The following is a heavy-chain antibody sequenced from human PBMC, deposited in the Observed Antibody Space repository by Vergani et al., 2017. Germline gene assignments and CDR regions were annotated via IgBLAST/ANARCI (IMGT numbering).Heavy chain of an antibody. Sequence: QVQLQQWGGGLLKPSETLSLTCVVNGGSFTSYHWTWIRQSPGEGLEWVGDIDHTGRPDYNPSLKRRLTMSVDKSRNQFSLTLNFVTATDTAIYFCARVNTKTNGHLYYYYYMDVWGQGTAVTVS. V-gene: IGHV4-34*01. J-gene: IGHJ6*03. CDR3: ARVNTKTNGHLYYYYYMDV. D-gene: IGHD2-8*01. CDR1: GGSFTSYH. CDR2: IDHTGRP.